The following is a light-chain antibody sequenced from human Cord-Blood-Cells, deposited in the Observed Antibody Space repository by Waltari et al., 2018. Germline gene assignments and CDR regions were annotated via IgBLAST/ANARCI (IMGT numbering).Light chain of an antibody. CDR1: QSVSSN. J-gene: IGKJ3*01. CDR2: GAS. V-gene: IGKV3-15*01. Sequence: EIVMTQSPATLSVSPGERATLSCRASQSVSSNLAWYQQKPGQAPRLLIYGASTRATGIPARFSGSGSETEFTLTISSLQSEDFAVYYCQQYNNWPPDTFGPGTKVNI. CDR3: QQYNNWPPDT.